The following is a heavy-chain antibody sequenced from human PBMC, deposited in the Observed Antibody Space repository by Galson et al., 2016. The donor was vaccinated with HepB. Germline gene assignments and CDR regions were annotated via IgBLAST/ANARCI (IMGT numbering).Heavy chain of an antibody. CDR3: AADAVEYFQY. CDR1: GGTSSSYA. V-gene: IGHV1-69*13. Sequence: SVKVSCKASGGTSSSYATSWVRQAPGQGLEWMGGIIPIFGTANYAQKFQDRVTITADESTSTVYMELSSLMSEDTAVYYCAADAVEYFQYWGQGTLVTVSS. CDR2: IIPIFGTA. J-gene: IGHJ1*01.